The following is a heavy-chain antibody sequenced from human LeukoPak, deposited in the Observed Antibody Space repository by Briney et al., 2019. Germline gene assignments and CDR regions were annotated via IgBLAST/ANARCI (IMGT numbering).Heavy chain of an antibody. V-gene: IGHV3-21*01. CDR1: GFTFSRYN. J-gene: IGHJ5*02. Sequence: PGGSLRLSCTASGFTFSRYNMNWVRQGPGKGLEWVSSISSGSSYIYYADSVQGRFTISRDNAKNSLYLQMSSLTAEDTAVYYCARDRQGFMSEWPNWFDPWGKGALVTVSS. D-gene: IGHD3-16*01. CDR2: ISSGSSYI. CDR3: ARDRQGFMSEWPNWFDP.